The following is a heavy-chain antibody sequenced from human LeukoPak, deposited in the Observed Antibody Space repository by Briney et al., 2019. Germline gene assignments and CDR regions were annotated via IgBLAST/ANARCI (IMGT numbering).Heavy chain of an antibody. Sequence: ASVTVSFTASGYTFTSYGISWVRQAPGQGLEWMGWISAYNGNTNYAQKLQGRVTMTTDTSTSTAYMELRSLRSDDTAVYYCARDCSGGSCPFDYWGQGTLVTVSS. CDR1: GYTFTSYG. CDR2: ISAYNGNT. J-gene: IGHJ4*02. D-gene: IGHD2-15*01. CDR3: ARDCSGGSCPFDY. V-gene: IGHV1-18*01.